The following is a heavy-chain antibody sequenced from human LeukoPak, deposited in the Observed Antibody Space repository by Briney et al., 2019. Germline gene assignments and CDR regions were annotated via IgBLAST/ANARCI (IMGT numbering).Heavy chain of an antibody. CDR1: GYTFTSYG. D-gene: IGHD6-6*01. CDR3: AASRGQLTFDY. CDR2: ISAYNGNT. Sequence: ASVKVSCKASGYTFTSYGIGWVRQAPGQGLEWMGWISAYNGNTNYAQKLQGRVTMTTDTSTSTAYMELRSLRSEDTAVYYCAASRGQLTFDYWGQGTLVTVSS. J-gene: IGHJ4*02. V-gene: IGHV1-18*01.